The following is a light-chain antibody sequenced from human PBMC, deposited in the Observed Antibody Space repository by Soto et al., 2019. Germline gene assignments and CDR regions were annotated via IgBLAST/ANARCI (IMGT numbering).Light chain of an antibody. CDR2: DVS. Sequence: QSVLTQPRSVSGSPGQSVTISCTGTSSDVGGYNFVSWYQQHPGKAPKLMIYDVSKRPSGVPDRFSGSKSGNTASLTISGLPAEDEADYYCCSYAGSYPWVFGGGTKLTVL. CDR3: CSYAGSYPWV. CDR1: SSDVGGYNF. V-gene: IGLV2-11*01. J-gene: IGLJ3*02.